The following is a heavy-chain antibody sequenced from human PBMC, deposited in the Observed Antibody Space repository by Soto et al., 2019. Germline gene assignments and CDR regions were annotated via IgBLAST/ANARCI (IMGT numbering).Heavy chain of an antibody. J-gene: IGHJ5*02. Sequence: ASETLFPTCAVYGGSFSGFYWSWIRQPPGKGVAWIGEINHSGSTNYNPSLKSRVTISVDTSKNQFSLKLSSVTAADTAVYYCARKAAYYDFWSGYYTGSVDPWGQGTLVTV. CDR3: ARKAAYYDFWSGYYTGSVDP. CDR2: INHSGST. CDR1: GGSFSGFY. V-gene: IGHV4-34*01. D-gene: IGHD3-3*01.